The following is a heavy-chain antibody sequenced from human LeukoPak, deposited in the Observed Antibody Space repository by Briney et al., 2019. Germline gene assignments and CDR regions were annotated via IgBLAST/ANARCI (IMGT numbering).Heavy chain of an antibody. CDR1: GFTFSSYA. J-gene: IGHJ4*02. Sequence: PGGSPRLSCAASGFTFSSYAMYWVRQAPGKGLEYVSGINTNGGATFYAKSVKGRFTISRDDSKNTLYLHMGSLRGEDMAVYYCARAQTGATSYFFDGWGQGTLVTVSS. V-gene: IGHV3-64*01. CDR3: ARAQTGATSYFFDG. D-gene: IGHD1-7*01. CDR2: INTNGGAT.